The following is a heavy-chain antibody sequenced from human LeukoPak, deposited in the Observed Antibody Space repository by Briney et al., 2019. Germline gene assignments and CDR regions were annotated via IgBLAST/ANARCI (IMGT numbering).Heavy chain of an antibody. D-gene: IGHD5-18*01. J-gene: IGHJ4*02. CDR1: GGSISSYY. V-gene: IGHV4-59*01. CDR3: ARAISGYSYGYYYFDY. CDR2: IYYSGST. Sequence: SETLSLTCTVSGGSISSYYWSWIRQPPGKGLEWIGYIYYSGSTNYNPSLKSRVTISVDTSKNQFSLKLSSVTAADTAVYYCARAISGYSYGYYYFDYCGQGTLVTVSS.